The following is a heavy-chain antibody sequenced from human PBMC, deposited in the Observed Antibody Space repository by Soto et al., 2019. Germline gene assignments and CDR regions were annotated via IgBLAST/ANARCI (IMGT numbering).Heavy chain of an antibody. J-gene: IGHJ6*02. Sequence: ASVKVSCKASGGTFSSYAISWVRQAPGQGLEWMGGIIPIFGTANYAQKFQGRVTITADESTSTAYMELSSLRSEDTAVYYRARGRVYGDYPNYYYYGMDVWGQGTTVTVSS. CDR3: ARGRVYGDYPNYYYYGMDV. V-gene: IGHV1-69*13. CDR2: IIPIFGTA. D-gene: IGHD4-17*01. CDR1: GGTFSSYA.